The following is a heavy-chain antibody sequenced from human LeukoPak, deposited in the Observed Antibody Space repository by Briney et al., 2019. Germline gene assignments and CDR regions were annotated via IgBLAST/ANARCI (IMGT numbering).Heavy chain of an antibody. CDR3: ARDKTVRGWFDP. Sequence: SETLSLTCTVSGGSISSYYWSWLRQPPGKGLEWIGYIYYSGSTNYNPSLKSRVTISVDTSKNQFSLKLSSVTAADTAVYYCARDKTVRGWFDPWGQGTLVTVSS. V-gene: IGHV4-59*01. CDR1: GGSISSYY. D-gene: IGHD4-17*01. CDR2: IYYSGST. J-gene: IGHJ5*02.